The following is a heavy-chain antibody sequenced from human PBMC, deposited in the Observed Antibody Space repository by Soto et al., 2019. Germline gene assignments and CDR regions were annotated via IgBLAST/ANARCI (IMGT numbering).Heavy chain of an antibody. J-gene: IGHJ4*02. CDR3: ARHRFATRYHSPAISFDY. Sequence: PSETLSLTCTVSGGSISSSSYYWGWIRQPPGKGLEWIGSIYYSGSTYYNPSLKSRVTISVDTSKNQFSLKLSSVTAADTAVYYCARHRFATRYHSPAISFDYWGQGTLVTVSS. CDR1: GGSISSSSYY. CDR2: IYYSGST. D-gene: IGHD2-15*01. V-gene: IGHV4-39*01.